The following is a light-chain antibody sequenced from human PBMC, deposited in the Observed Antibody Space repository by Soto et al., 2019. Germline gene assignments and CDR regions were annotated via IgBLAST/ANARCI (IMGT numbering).Light chain of an antibody. Sequence: EILLTQSPATLSLXXXXRXTXSXISSQSVSRYLAWYQQKPGQAPRLLIYGASNRATGVPARFSGSGSGTDFTLTISSLEPEDFAVYYCQQRNDWRRGTFGQGTRLEIK. CDR1: QSVSRY. CDR2: GAS. J-gene: IGKJ5*01. CDR3: QQRNDWRRGT. V-gene: IGKV3-11*01.